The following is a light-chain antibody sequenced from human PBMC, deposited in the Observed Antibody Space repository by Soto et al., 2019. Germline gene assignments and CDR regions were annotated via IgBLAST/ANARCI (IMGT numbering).Light chain of an antibody. CDR3: QQYNTYSK. J-gene: IGKJ5*01. V-gene: IGKV1-5*01. Sequence: DIQMTQTPSTLSASVVEGVIITCRASQNIRNWLAWYQQKPGKAPNPLIYDASSLKSGVPARFSGSGSGTEFTLTISSLQPDDFATYYCQQYNTYSKFGQGRRREIK. CDR1: QNIRNW. CDR2: DAS.